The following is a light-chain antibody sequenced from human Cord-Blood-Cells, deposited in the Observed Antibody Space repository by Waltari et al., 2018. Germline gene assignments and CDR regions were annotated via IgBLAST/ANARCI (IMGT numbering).Light chain of an antibody. V-gene: IGLV1-40*01. CDR1: WSNTGACYE. Sequence: QCVLTPAPSVSGAPGHRVTISSPGSWSNTGACYELHWYQPHPGTAPKPLIYGNSNRPSGVPDRFSGSKSGTSASLAITGLQAEDEADYYCQSYDSSLSGYVFGTGTKVTVL. CDR2: GNS. J-gene: IGLJ1*01. CDR3: QSYDSSLSGYV.